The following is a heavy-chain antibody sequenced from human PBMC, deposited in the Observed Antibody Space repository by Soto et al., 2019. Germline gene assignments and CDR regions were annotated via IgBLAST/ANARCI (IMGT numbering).Heavy chain of an antibody. J-gene: IGHJ4*02. CDR2: IYWDDDK. D-gene: IGHD5-18*01. CDR1: GISLSTRGVG. Sequence: QITLKESGPTMVKPTQNLTLTCTFSGISLSTRGVGVGWIRQPPGKALEWLALIYWDDDKRYSPSLKSRLTITTHTSKNQVVLTMTNMDPVDTATYCCAHSVIQPFDYWGQGTLVTVSS. CDR3: AHSVIQPFDY. V-gene: IGHV2-5*02.